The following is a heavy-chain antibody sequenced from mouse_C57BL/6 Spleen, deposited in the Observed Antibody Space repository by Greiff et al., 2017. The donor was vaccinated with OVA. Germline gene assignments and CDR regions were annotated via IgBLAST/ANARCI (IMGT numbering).Heavy chain of an antibody. CDR1: GYTFTSYW. D-gene: IGHD1-1*02. J-gene: IGHJ2*01. CDR2: IDPADSYT. CDR3: ARRGAGYGDD. V-gene: IGHV1-50*01. Sequence: QVQLQQPGAELVKPGASVKLSCKASGYTFTSYWMQWVKQRPGQGLEWIGEIDPADSYTNYNHKFKGKATLTVDTSSSTAYMQRSSLTSEDSAVYYCARRGAGYGDDWGQGTTLTVSS.